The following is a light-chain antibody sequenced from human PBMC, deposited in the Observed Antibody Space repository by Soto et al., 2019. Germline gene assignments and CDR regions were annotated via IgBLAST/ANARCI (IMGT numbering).Light chain of an antibody. J-gene: IGKJ1*01. CDR3: HQRPSWPRT. CDR1: QAVNTR. CDR2: LAS. Sequence: EIVLPQSPATLSSFPGDIVTLSCRASQAVNTRLAWYQHKPGQAPRLLIYLASNRAAGVPARFSGSGSGTDFTLTISDVEPEDFAVYDCHQRPSWPRTFGQGPKVDIK. V-gene: IGKV3D-11*03.